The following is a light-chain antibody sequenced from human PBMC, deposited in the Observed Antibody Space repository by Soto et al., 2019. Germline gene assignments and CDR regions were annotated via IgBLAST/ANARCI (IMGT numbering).Light chain of an antibody. V-gene: IGKV3-11*01. Sequence: EIVLTQSPATLSLSPGDRATLSCRASQSLSSYLAWYQHKPGRAPRLLIYDATERAAGVPARFSGTMSGTDFTLTISSLEPEDFAVYYCQQRRNPHPFGPGTRLEI. CDR3: QQRRNPHP. CDR2: DAT. CDR1: QSLSSY. J-gene: IGKJ2*01.